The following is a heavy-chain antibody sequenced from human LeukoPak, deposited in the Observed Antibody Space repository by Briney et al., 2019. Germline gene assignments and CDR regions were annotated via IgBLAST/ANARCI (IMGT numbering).Heavy chain of an antibody. V-gene: IGHV3-30-3*01. Sequence: GGSLRLSCAASGFTFSSYAMHWVRQAPGKGLEWVAVISYDGSNKYYADSVKGRFTISRDNSKNTLYLQMNSLRAEDTAVYYCARGLDYYDSSDVAYWGQGTLVTVSS. CDR1: GFTFSSYA. D-gene: IGHD3-22*01. CDR3: ARGLDYYDSSDVAY. CDR2: ISYDGSNK. J-gene: IGHJ4*02.